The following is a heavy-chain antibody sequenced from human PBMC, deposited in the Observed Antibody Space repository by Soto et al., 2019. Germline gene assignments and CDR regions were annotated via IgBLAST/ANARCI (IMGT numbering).Heavy chain of an antibody. D-gene: IGHD5-12*01. J-gene: IGHJ4*02. Sequence: ASVKVSCKASGGTFSSYAISWVRQAPGQGLEWMGGIIPILGIANYAQKFQGRVTITADKSTSTAYMELSSLRSEDTAVYYCARVADMGATTETYYFDYWGQGTLVTVSS. CDR3: ARVADMGATTETYYFDY. V-gene: IGHV1-69*10. CDR2: IIPILGIA. CDR1: GGTFSSYA.